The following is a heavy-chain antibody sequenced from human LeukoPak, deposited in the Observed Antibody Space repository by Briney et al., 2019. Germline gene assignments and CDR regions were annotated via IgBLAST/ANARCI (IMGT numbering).Heavy chain of an antibody. CDR2: ISSSSSYI. V-gene: IGHV3-21*01. Sequence: KSGGSLRLSCAASGFTFSSYSMNWVRQAPGKGLGWVSSISSSSSYIYYADSVKGRFTISRDNAKNSLYLQMNSLRAEDTAVYYCARPAGTGSDYWGQGTLVTVSS. D-gene: IGHD3-10*01. CDR3: ARPAGTGSDY. CDR1: GFTFSSYS. J-gene: IGHJ4*02.